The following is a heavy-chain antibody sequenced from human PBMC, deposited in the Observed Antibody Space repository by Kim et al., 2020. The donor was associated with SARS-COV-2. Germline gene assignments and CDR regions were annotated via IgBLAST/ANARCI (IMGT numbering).Heavy chain of an antibody. CDR3: ARASVSWGTGYYHHMDV. D-gene: IGHD1-26*01. CDR2: ISYDGSKK. Sequence: GGSLRLSCAASGFTVSNYGMQWVRQAPGKGLEWVAVISYDGSKKDDADSRKGRFTICRDDSNNTLYVQMNSMRPEDTAVYYCARASVSWGTGYYHHMDVWGLGTTVTVSS. J-gene: IGHJ6*02. CDR1: GFTVSNYG. V-gene: IGHV3-30*19.